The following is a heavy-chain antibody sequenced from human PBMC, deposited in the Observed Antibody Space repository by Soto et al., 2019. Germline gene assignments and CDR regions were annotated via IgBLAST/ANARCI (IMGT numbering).Heavy chain of an antibody. CDR2: MNPNSGNT. D-gene: IGHD2-15*01. CDR3: ARERVVGFDY. J-gene: IGHJ4*02. Sequence: QVQLVQSGAEVKKPGASVKVSCKASGYTFTSYDINWVRQATGQGLEWMGWMNPNSGNTGYAPKFQGRVTMTRDTAISTDSMKLTSLRSEDTAVYYCARERVVGFDYWGQGTLVTVSS. CDR1: GYTFTSYD. V-gene: IGHV1-8*01.